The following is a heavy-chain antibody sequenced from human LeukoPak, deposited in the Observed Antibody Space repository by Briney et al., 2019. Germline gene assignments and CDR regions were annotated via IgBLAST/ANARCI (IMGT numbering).Heavy chain of an antibody. J-gene: IGHJ4*02. D-gene: IGHD2-21*01. CDR3: ARWHSHGRYFDY. CDR1: GGSISGYY. CDR2: TSDSGGPT. Sequence: PSETLSLTCTVSGGSISGYYWNWIRQPPGQGLEWIGYTSDSGGPTDYKPSLRSRVAISVDTSKNQFSLKLTFATAADTAVYYCARWHSHGRYFDYWGQGALVTVSS. V-gene: IGHV4-59*01.